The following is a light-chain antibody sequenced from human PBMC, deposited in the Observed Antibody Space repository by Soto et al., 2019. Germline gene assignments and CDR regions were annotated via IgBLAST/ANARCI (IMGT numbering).Light chain of an antibody. CDR3: QSYXXXXSXSL. Sequence: QSVLTQPPSVSGAPGQRVTISCAGTSSNIGAGYGVHWYQQLPGRAPKLLIHNYVNRPSGVPDRFSGSKSGTSASLAITGLQGEDEGDYYCQSYXXXXSXSLFGGGTKLTVL. V-gene: IGLV1-40*01. J-gene: IGLJ2*01. CDR1: SSNIGAGYG. CDR2: NYV.